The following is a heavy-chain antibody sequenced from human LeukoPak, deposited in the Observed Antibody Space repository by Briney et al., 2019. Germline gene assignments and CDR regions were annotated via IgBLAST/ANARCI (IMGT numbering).Heavy chain of an antibody. CDR1: GYSFTTYW. D-gene: IGHD1-26*01. CDR2: LDPSDSYT. J-gene: IGHJ3*02. Sequence: GESLRISCKSSGYSFTTYWINWVRQMPGKGLEWMGRLDPSDSYTNYSSSFQGHVTISADKSISTAYLQWSSLKASDTAMYYCARRVAEEGSGSYYNPFDIWGQGTMVTVSS. CDR3: ARRVAEEGSGSYYNPFDI. V-gene: IGHV5-10-1*01.